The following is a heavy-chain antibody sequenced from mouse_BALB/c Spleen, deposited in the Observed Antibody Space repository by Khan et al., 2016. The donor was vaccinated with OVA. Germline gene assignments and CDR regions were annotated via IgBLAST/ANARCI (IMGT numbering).Heavy chain of an antibody. CDR2: INYSGGT. J-gene: IGHJ3*01. CDR1: GYSITSDYA. CDR3: AGWFAY. V-gene: IGHV3-2*02. Sequence: EEGPGLVKPSQSLSLTCTVTGYSITSDYAWNWIRQFPGNKLEWMGYINYSGGTSYLPSLKSRISITRDTSKNQFFLQLNSVTTEDSATYYCAGWFAYWGQGTLVTVS.